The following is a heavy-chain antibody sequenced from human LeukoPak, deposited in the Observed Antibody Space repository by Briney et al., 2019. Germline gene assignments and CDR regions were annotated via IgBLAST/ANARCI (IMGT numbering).Heavy chain of an antibody. CDR3: ARDGGLGSMVTYNWFDP. Sequence: ASVKVSCKASGYTFTGYYMHWVRQAPGQGLEWMGWINPNSGGTNYAQKFQGRVTMTRDTSISTAYMELSRLRSDDTAVYYCARDGGLGSMVTYNWFDPWGQGTLVTVSS. J-gene: IGHJ5*02. CDR2: INPNSGGT. CDR1: GYTFTGYY. D-gene: IGHD4-17*01. V-gene: IGHV1-2*02.